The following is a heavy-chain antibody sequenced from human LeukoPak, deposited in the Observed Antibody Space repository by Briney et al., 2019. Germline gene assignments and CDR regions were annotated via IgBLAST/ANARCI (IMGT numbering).Heavy chain of an antibody. CDR3: ARRVVPAANYWYFDL. CDR2: IYYSGST. J-gene: IGHJ2*01. D-gene: IGHD2-2*01. V-gene: IGHV4-59*01. Sequence: SETLSLTCTVSGGSISSYYWSWIRQPPGKGLEWIGYIYYSGSTNYNPSLKSRVTISVDTSKNQFSLKLSSVTAADTAVYYCARRVVPAANYWYFDLWGRGTLVTVS. CDR1: GGSISSYY.